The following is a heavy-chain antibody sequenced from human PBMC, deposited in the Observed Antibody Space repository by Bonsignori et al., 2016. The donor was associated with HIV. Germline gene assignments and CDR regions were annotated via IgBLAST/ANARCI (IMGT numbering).Heavy chain of an antibody. J-gene: IGHJ5*01. Sequence: EVQLVESGGGLVQPGGSLRLSCAASGFSFNNYAMSWVRQAPGKGLEWVSGIGGSGGHTYYADSVQGRFTISRDNSKNTLYLQMSSLRADDTAVYYCAKGRIFGVVNPGLDSWG. D-gene: IGHD3-3*01. CDR1: GFSFNNYA. CDR3: AKGRIFGVVNPGLDS. V-gene: IGHV3-23*04. CDR2: IGGSGGHT.